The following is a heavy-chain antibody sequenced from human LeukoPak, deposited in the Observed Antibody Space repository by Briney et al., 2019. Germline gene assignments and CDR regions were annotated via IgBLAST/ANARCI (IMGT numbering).Heavy chain of an antibody. V-gene: IGHV3-53*01. CDR2: IYSGGST. Sequence: GGSLRLSCAASGFTVSSNYMSWVRQAPGKGLEWVSVIYSGGSTYYADSVKGRFTISRDNSKNTLYLQMNSLRAEDTAVYYCTRANGYGLIDYWGQGTLVTVSS. CDR3: TRANGYGLIDY. CDR1: GFTVSSNY. D-gene: IGHD3-10*01. J-gene: IGHJ4*02.